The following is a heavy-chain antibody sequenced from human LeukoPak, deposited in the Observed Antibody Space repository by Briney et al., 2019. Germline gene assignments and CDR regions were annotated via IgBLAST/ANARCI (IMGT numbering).Heavy chain of an antibody. CDR1: GFTFSEYG. CDR2: IQFDGTDI. J-gene: IGHJ4*02. Sequence: GGSLRLSCAASGFTFSEYGVHWVRQAPGKGLEWVAFIQFDGTDIFYADSVKGRFTISRDNSKNSLYLQMNSLRAEDTALYYCAKAQETNKLLWFGESPTHFDYWGQGTLVTVSS. D-gene: IGHD3-10*01. V-gene: IGHV3-30*02. CDR3: AKAQETNKLLWFGESPTHFDY.